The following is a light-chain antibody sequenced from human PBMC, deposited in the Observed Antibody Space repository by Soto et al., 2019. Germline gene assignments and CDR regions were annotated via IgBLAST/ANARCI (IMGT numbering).Light chain of an antibody. J-gene: IGKJ5*01. CDR2: DAS. V-gene: IGKV1-5*01. CDR1: QSISSW. CDR3: YENNSYAIN. Sequence: DIQMTQSPSTLSASVVGIVTITCRASQSISSWLAWYQQKPGKAPKLLIYDASSLESGVPSRFSGSGSETNFTITRINLQPIELESYYCYENNSYAINFGQGKRREIK.